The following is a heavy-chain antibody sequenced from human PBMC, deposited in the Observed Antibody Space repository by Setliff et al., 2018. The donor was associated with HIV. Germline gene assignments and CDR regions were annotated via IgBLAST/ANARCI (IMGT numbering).Heavy chain of an antibody. CDR1: GGSFSGYY. V-gene: IGHV4-34*01. J-gene: IGHJ4*02. CDR2: INHSGST. D-gene: IGHD2-21*02. Sequence: PSETLSLTCAVYGGSFSGYYWSWIRQPPGKGLEWIGEINHSGSTNYNPSLKSRVTISVDTSKNQFSLKLSSVTAADTAVYYCVRVDYGDYDFDYWGQGTLVTVSS. CDR3: VRVDYGDYDFDY.